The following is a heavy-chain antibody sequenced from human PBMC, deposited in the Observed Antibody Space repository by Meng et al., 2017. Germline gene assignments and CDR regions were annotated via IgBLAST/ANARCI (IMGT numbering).Heavy chain of an antibody. D-gene: IGHD3-9*01. CDR1: GGSISSYY. CDR3: ARSRYFDWLFPYYFDY. CDR2: IYYSGST. Sequence: GSLRLSCTVSGGSISSYYWSWIRQPPGKGLEWIGYIYYSGSTNYNPSLKSRVTISVDTSKNQFSLKLSSVTAADTAVYYCARSRYFDWLFPYYFDYWGQGTLVTVSS. V-gene: IGHV4-59*01. J-gene: IGHJ4*02.